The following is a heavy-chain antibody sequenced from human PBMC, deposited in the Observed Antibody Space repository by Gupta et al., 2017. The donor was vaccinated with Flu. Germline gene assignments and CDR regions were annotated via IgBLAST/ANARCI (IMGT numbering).Heavy chain of an antibody. D-gene: IGHD6-25*01. V-gene: IGHV3-48*01. CDR3: AREGVHERLSYYGMDV. Sequence: NWVRQAPGKGLEWVSHISSWSSTIYYADSVKGRFTISRDNAKNSLYLQMNSLRAEDTAVYYCAREGVHERLSYYGMDVWGQGTAVTVSS. CDR2: ISSWSSTI. J-gene: IGHJ6*02.